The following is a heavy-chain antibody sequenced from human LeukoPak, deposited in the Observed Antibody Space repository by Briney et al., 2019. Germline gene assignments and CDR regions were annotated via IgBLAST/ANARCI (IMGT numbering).Heavy chain of an antibody. CDR3: AKVGSGWYLYYFDY. Sequence: GESLRLSCVASGFTFSSYWMSWVRQAPGKGLEWVANIKQDGSEKYYVDSVKGRFTISRDNAKNSLYLQMNSLRAEDTAVYYCAKVGSGWYLYYFDYWGQGTLVTVSS. D-gene: IGHD6-19*01. CDR2: IKQDGSEK. CDR1: GFTFSSYW. J-gene: IGHJ4*02. V-gene: IGHV3-7*03.